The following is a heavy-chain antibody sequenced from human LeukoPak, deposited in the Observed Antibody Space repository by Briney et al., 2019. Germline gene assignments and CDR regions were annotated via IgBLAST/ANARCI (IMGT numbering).Heavy chain of an antibody. CDR2: ISSSSSTI. CDR3: AREGYDSSGYYFDY. Sequence: GGTLRLSCAASGFTFSSYGMSWVRQAPGKGLEWVSYISSSSSTIYYADSVKGRFTISRDNAKNSLYLQMNSLRAEDTALYYCAREGYDSSGYYFDYWGQGTLVTVSS. D-gene: IGHD3-22*01. J-gene: IGHJ4*02. CDR1: GFTFSSYG. V-gene: IGHV3-48*01.